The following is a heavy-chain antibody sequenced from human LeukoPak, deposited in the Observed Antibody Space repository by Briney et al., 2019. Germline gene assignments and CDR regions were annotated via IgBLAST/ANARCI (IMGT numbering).Heavy chain of an antibody. CDR2: ISAYNGNT. D-gene: IGHD2-2*01. J-gene: IGHJ5*02. Sequence: ASVKVSCKASGYTFTSYGISWVRQAPGQGLEWMGWISAYNGNTNYAQKLQGRVTMTTDTSTSTAYMELRSLRSDDTAVYYCAREAVVGGYCSSTSCYRYNWFDPWGQGTLASVSS. CDR3: AREAVVGGYCSSTSCYRYNWFDP. CDR1: GYTFTSYG. V-gene: IGHV1-18*01.